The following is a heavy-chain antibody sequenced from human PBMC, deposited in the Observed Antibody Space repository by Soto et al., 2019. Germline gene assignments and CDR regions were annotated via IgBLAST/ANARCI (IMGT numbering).Heavy chain of an antibody. D-gene: IGHD1-1*01. CDR1: GGSISSGGYY. J-gene: IGHJ6*04. V-gene: IGHV4-31*03. Sequence: QVQLQESGPGLVKPSQTLSLTCTVSGGSISSGGYYWSWIRQHPGKGLEWIGDIYYRGSTYYDPSLERRLTVSVDTSKHQFSLKLSSVTAADTAVYYCARESRQTTGTTYYYYGMDVWGKGTTVTVSS. CDR2: IYYRGST. CDR3: ARESRQTTGTTYYYYGMDV.